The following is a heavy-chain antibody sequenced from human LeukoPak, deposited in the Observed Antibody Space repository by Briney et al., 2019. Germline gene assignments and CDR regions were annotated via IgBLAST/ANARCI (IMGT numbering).Heavy chain of an antibody. V-gene: IGHV3-53*01. CDR1: GFTVSSNY. CDR2: IYSGGST. J-gene: IGHJ3*02. D-gene: IGHD5-24*01. CDR3: ARDRPSDGYNGAFDI. Sequence: GGSLRLSCAASGFTVSSNYMSWVRQAPGKGLEWVSVIYSGGSTYYADSVKGRFTISRGNSKNTLYLQMNSLRAEDTAVYYCARDRPSDGYNGAFDIWGQGTMVTVSS.